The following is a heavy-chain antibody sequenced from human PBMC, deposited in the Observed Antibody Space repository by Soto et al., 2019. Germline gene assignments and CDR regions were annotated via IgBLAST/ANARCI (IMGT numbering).Heavy chain of an antibody. CDR3: VKASRVEFYYYYNGVDV. CDR1: GLSFNKYA. CDR2: ISDTGGST. V-gene: IGHV3-64D*06. Sequence: GGSLRLSCAASGLSFNKYAMHWVRQAPGTGLEYVSGISDTGGSTSHADSVKGRFTISRDKSKDTLFLQMNSLRPEDTAVYYCVKASRVEFYYYYNGVDVWGQGTTVTVSS. J-gene: IGHJ6*02. D-gene: IGHD1-1*01.